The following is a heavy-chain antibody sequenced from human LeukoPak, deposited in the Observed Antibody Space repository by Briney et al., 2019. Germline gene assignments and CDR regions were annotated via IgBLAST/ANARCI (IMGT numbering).Heavy chain of an antibody. CDR2: IYYSGAT. CDR3: AREIVSSVES. D-gene: IGHD6-6*01. J-gene: IGHJ4*02. V-gene: IGHV4-39*02. Sequence: SETLSLTCTVSGDSISNTRYHWGWIRQPPGKGLEWIGSIYYSGATHYNPSLKSRVTISVDTSRNHFSLKLSSVTAADTAVYHCAREIVSSVESWGQGSLVTVSS. CDR1: GDSISNTRYH.